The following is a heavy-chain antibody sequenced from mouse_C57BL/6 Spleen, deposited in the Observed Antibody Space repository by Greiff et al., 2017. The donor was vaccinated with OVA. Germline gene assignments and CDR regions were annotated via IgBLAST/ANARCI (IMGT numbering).Heavy chain of an antibody. V-gene: IGHV1-9*01. CDR3: GRREITGLWYFDV. J-gene: IGHJ1*03. D-gene: IGHD4-1*01. CDR2: ILPGSGST. CDR1: GYTFTGYW. Sequence: QVQLQQSGAELMKPGASVKLSCKATGYTFTGYWIEWVKQRPGHGLEWIGEILPGSGSTNYNEKFKGKATFTADTSSNTAYMQLSSRTTEDSAIYYGGRREITGLWYFDVWGTGTTVTVSS.